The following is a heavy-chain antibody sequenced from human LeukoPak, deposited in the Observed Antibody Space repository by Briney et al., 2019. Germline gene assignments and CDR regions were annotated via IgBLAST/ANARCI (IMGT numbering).Heavy chain of an antibody. V-gene: IGHV4-59*01. CDR2: IYNSGSST. Sequence: SETLSLTCTVSDGSISIYYWNWIRQPPGKGLEWIGYIYNSGSSTIYNPSLQSRVTISVDMSKNQFSLKLSSVTAADTAVYYCARGGIAAAPEHYWGQGTLVTVSS. CDR3: ARGGIAAAPEHY. D-gene: IGHD6-13*01. CDR1: DGSISIYY. J-gene: IGHJ4*02.